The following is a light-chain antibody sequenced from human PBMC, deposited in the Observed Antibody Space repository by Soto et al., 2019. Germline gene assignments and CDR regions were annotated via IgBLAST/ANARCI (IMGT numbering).Light chain of an antibody. CDR2: EGH. Sequence: DIQMTQSPSSLSASVGDRVTITCRASQSISTYLNWYQQKPGKAPRLLIYEGHNLQTGVPSMFNGGGSGTDFNLTISSLQPEDIGTYFCQQYHNLPFTFGLGTKLEIK. CDR1: QSISTY. CDR3: QQYHNLPFT. V-gene: IGKV1-33*01. J-gene: IGKJ2*01.